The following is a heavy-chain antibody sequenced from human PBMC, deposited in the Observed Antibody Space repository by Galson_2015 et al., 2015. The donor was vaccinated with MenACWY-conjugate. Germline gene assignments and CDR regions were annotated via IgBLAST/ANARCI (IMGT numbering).Heavy chain of an antibody. V-gene: IGHV1-18*04. CDR2: ISAYNGNT. CDR3: ARTSSGSSKDAFDI. J-gene: IGHJ3*02. D-gene: IGHD1-26*01. Sequence: SVKVSCKASGYTFTSYGISWVRQAPGQGLEWMGWISAYNGNTNYAQKLQGRVTMTTDTSTSTAYMELRSLRSDDTAVYYCARTSSGSSKDAFDIWGQGTMVTVSS. CDR1: GYTFTSYG.